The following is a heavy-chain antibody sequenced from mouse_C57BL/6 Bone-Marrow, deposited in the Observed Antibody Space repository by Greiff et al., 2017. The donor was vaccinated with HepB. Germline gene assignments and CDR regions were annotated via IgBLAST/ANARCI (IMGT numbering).Heavy chain of an antibody. CDR1: GYTFTDYY. CDR2: INPNNGGT. V-gene: IGHV1-26*01. J-gene: IGHJ3*01. Sequence: EVQLQQSGPELVKPGASVKISCKASGYTFTDYYMNWVKQSHGKSLEWIGDINPNNGGTSYNQKFKGKATLTVDKSSSTAYMELRSLTSEDSAVYYCARGPPYYGNYEGFAYWGQGTRVTVSA. D-gene: IGHD2-10*01. CDR3: ARGPPYYGNYEGFAY.